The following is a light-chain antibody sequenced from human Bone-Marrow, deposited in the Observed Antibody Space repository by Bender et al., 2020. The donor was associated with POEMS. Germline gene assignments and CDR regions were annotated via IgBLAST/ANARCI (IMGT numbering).Light chain of an antibody. CDR3: SAWDDSLSGWV. V-gene: IGLV1-36*01. CDR1: SSNIGNHG. J-gene: IGLJ3*02. CDR2: YDD. Sequence: QSVVTQPPSLSEAPRQRVTISCSGSSSNIGNHGVNWYQQLPGEAPKLLIYYDDLLTPGVSDRFSVSKFGTSASLAISELRSEDEALYYCSAWDDSLSGWVCGGGTKLTIL.